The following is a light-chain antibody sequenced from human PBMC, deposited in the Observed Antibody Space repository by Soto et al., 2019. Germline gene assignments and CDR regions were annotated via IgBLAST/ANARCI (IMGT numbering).Light chain of an antibody. CDR1: SSDVGGYNY. J-gene: IGLJ2*01. CDR2: DVS. CDR3: CSYAGSYTLV. Sequence: QSALTQPRSVSGSPGQSVTISCTGTSSDVGGYNYVSWYQQPPGKAPKLTIYDVSKRPSGVPDRFSGSKSGNTASLTISGLQAEDEADYYCCSYAGSYTLVFGGGTKLTVL. V-gene: IGLV2-11*01.